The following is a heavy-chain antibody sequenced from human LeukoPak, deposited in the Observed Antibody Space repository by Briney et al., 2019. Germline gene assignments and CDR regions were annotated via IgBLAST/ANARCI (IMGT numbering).Heavy chain of an antibody. D-gene: IGHD3-10*01. J-gene: IGHJ4*02. CDR2: LSFGGAHK. Sequence: GGSLRLSCAASGFTFRHYAVHWVRQAPGRGLEWVAVLSFGGAHKYYAESVKGRFTISRDHSNNTLFLQMDSLRIEDTALYYCVRARAGGLDYWGQGTLVTVSS. CDR3: VRARAGGLDY. V-gene: IGHV3-30*04. CDR1: GFTFRHYA.